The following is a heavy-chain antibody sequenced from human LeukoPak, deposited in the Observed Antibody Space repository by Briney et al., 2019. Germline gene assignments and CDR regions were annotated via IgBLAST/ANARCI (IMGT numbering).Heavy chain of an antibody. D-gene: IGHD3-22*01. V-gene: IGHV3-74*01. Sequence: GGSLRLSCATSGFTLSSYWMHWVRQVPGKGLEWLSRINNDGVSTSYADSVKGRFTISRDNAKNTLYLRMNSLRAEDTAIYYCAREGVNYYDSSGYYAVSWGQGTLVTVSS. CDR2: INNDGVST. CDR3: AREGVNYYDSSGYYAVS. J-gene: IGHJ5*02. CDR1: GFTLSSYW.